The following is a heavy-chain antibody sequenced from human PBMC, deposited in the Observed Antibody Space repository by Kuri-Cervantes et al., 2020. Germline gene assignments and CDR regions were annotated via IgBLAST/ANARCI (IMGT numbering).Heavy chain of an antibody. CDR1: GFTFSSYA. J-gene: IGHJ5*02. CDR3: ARDYRMLEAAGTSWFDP. V-gene: IGHV3-30*14. CDR2: ISYDGSNK. D-gene: IGHD6-13*01. Sequence: GGSLRLSCAVSGFTFSSYAMHWVRQAPGKGLEWVAVISYDGSNKYYAASVKGRFTISRDNSKNTLYLQMTGVRAEDTAVYYCARDYRMLEAAGTSWFDPWGQGTLVTVSS.